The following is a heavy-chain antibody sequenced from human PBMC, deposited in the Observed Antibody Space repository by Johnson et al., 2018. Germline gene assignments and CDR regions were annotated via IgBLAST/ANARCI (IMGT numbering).Heavy chain of an antibody. D-gene: IGHD3-10*01. Sequence: QVQLVQSGGGVVQPGRSLRLSCAASGFTFSSYAMHWVRQAPGKGLEWVAVISYDGSNKYYADSVKGRFTISRDNSKNTLYLQMNSLRAEDTAVYYWAGDMVRGVIITNYYYYYMDVWGKGTTVTVSS. CDR2: ISYDGSNK. CDR1: GFTFSSYA. J-gene: IGHJ6*03. CDR3: AGDMVRGVIITNYYYYYMDV. V-gene: IGHV3-30-3*01.